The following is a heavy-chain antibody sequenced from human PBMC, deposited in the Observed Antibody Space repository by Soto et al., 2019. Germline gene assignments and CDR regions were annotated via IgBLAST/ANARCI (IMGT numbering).Heavy chain of an antibody. CDR1: GYTFASYA. D-gene: IGHD3-22*01. CDR3: ARGLIYDSSGYYFDY. J-gene: IGHJ4*02. V-gene: IGHV1-18*01. Sequence: ASVKVSCKASGYTFASYAISWMRQAPGQGLEWMGWISAYNGNTNYAQKLQGRVTMTTDTSTSTAYMELRSLRSEDTAVYYCARGLIYDSSGYYFDYWGQGTLVTVSS. CDR2: ISAYNGNT.